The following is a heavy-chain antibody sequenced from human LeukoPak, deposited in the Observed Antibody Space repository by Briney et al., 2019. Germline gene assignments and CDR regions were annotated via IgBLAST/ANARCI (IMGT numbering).Heavy chain of an antibody. D-gene: IGHD1-26*01. CDR3: AGLGATGPFDY. CDR2: IYYSGST. J-gene: IGHJ4*02. CDR1: GGSISSYY. V-gene: IGHV4-59*01. Sequence: TSETLSLTCTVSGGSISSYYWSWIRQPPGKGLEWIGYIYYSGSTNYNPSLKSRVTISVDTSKNQFSLKLSSVTAADTAVYYCAGLGATGPFDYWGQGTLVTVSS.